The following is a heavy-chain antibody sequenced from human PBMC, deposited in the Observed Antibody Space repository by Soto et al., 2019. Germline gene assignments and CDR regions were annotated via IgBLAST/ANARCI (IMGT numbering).Heavy chain of an antibody. V-gene: IGHV1-58*01. D-gene: IGHD3-22*01. Sequence: SVKVSCKPSGFTFSSSAVHWVRQARGHRLQWIGWIDVGSANANYAQMLQERVTISRDMSTSTAYMELSSLRVEDTAVYYCAKLMNSYDSSGYGIDSWGRGTLVTVSS. CDR2: IDVGSANA. CDR3: AKLMNSYDSSGYGIDS. CDR1: GFTFSSSA. J-gene: IGHJ4*02.